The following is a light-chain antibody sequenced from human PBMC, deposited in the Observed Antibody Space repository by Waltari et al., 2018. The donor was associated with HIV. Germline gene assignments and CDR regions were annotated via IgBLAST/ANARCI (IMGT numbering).Light chain of an antibody. CDR1: SGSIDSHY. V-gene: IGLV6-57*03. J-gene: IGLJ3*02. Sequence: NFMLTQPHSVSESPGKTVTVSCTRSSGSIDSHYVQWYQQRPGSAPTAVIDGDNQRPSGVPDRFSGSIDSSSNSASLTISGLKTEDEADYYCQSYDSSNHAVFGGGTKLTVL. CDR2: GDN. CDR3: QSYDSSNHAV.